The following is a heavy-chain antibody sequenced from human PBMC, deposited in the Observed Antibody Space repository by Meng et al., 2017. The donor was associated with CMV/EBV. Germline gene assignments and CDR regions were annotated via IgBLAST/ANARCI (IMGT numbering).Heavy chain of an antibody. CDR3: ASSPFGSGSYYRDWGDDY. CDR1: GFTFNSYS. J-gene: IGHJ4*02. D-gene: IGHD3-10*01. CDR2: ISSSSSYI. V-gene: IGHV3-21*01. Sequence: GGSLRLSCAASGFTFNSYSMNWVRQAPGKGLEWVSSISSSSSYIYYADSVKGRFTISRDNAKNSLYLQMNSLRAEDTAVYYCASSPFGSGSYYRDWGDDYWGQGTLVTVSS.